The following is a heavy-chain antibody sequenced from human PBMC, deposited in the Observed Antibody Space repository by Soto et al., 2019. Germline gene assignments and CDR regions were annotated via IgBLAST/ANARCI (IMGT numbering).Heavy chain of an antibody. CDR3: ARGSGGEIPDYDAFDI. V-gene: IGHV1-18*01. D-gene: IGHD5-12*01. CDR2: ISAYNGNT. CDR1: GYTFTSYG. J-gene: IGHJ3*02. Sequence: ASVKVSCKASGYTFTSYGISWVRQAPGQGLEWMGWISAYNGNTNYAQKLQGRVTMTTDTSTSTAYMELRSLRSDDTAVYYCARGSGGEIPDYDAFDIWGQGTMVTVSS.